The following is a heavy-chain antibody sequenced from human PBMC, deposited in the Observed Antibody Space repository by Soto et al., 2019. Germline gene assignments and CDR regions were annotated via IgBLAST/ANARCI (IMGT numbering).Heavy chain of an antibody. CDR2: IIPIFGTA. CDR3: ASREYSSSFDY. CDR1: GGTFSSYA. D-gene: IGHD6-6*01. V-gene: IGHV1-69*06. J-gene: IGHJ4*02. Sequence: SVKVSCKASGGTFSSYAISWVRQAPGQGLEWMGGIIPIFGTANYAQKFQGRVTITADKSTSTAYMELSSLRSEDTAVYYCASREYSSSFDYWGQGTLFTVSS.